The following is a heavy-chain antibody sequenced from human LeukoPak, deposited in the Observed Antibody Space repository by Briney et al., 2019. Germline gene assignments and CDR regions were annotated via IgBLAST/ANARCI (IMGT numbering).Heavy chain of an antibody. Sequence: SETLSLTCSVSGGSVTTGTYHWAWIRQPPGKGLEWIGSVYFDGGTHYRRSLQSRVTISVDTSKNQFSLKLSSVTAGDTALYYCARVLRFLIPFDPWGQGTLAPSPQ. CDR3: ARVLRFLIPFDP. J-gene: IGHJ5*02. V-gene: IGHV4-39*07. D-gene: IGHD3-3*01. CDR1: GGSVTTGTYH. CDR2: VYFDGGT.